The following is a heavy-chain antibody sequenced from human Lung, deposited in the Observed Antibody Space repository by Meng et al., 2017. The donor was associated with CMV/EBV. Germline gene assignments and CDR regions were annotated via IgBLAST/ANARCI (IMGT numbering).Heavy chain of an antibody. CDR3: ARETKYYSFWSGYEDYYYYGMDV. Sequence: GGSXRLXCAASGFRFNIYAMHGVRQAPGKGLEWVSVIYSGGSTYYADSVKGRFTISRDSSKNTLYLQMNSLRAEDTAVYYCARETKYYSFWSGYEDYYYYGMDVXGQGXTVTVSS. CDR1: GFRFNIYA. CDR2: IYSGGST. D-gene: IGHD3-3*01. J-gene: IGHJ6*02. V-gene: IGHV3-66*02.